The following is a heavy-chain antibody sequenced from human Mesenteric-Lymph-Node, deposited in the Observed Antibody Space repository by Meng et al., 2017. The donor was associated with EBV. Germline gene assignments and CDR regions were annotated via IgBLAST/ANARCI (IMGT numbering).Heavy chain of an antibody. Sequence: QVQLVQSGGEVKKPGASVKVSCKASGYTFANFGITWVRQAPGQGLKWMGWISAYNANTDYAQTLQGRVTMTKDTSTSTAYMDLRSLRPDDTAVYYCARISDYDSSGLDYWGQGTLVTVSS. V-gene: IGHV1-18*01. CDR3: ARISDYDSSGLDY. J-gene: IGHJ4*02. CDR1: GYTFANFG. D-gene: IGHD3-22*01. CDR2: ISAYNANT.